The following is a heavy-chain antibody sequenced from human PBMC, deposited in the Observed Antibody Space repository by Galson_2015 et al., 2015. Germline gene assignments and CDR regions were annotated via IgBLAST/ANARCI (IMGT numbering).Heavy chain of an antibody. CDR2: ISYDGSNK. D-gene: IGHD3-22*01. Sequence: SLRLSCAASGFTFSSYGMHWVRQAPGKGLEWVAVISYDGSNKYYADSVKGRFTISRDNSKNTLYLQMNSLRAEDTAVYYCARVPHYDSSGYFDYWGQGTLVTVSS. CDR3: ARVPHYDSSGYFDY. V-gene: IGHV3-30*03. CDR1: GFTFSSYG. J-gene: IGHJ4*02.